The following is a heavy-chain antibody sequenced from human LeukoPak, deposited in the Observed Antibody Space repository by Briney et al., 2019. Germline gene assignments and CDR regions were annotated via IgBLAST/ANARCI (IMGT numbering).Heavy chain of an antibody. CDR1: GYTSTDYF. V-gene: IGHV1-2*02. D-gene: IGHD2-21*02. CDR2: INPNIGDA. CDR3: ARMALDGGDSIGFDS. J-gene: IGHJ5*01. Sequence: ASVKVSCKASGYTSTDYFIHWVRQAPGQGLEWMGWINPNIGDASYAQKFQDRVTMTRDRSINTAYMELSRLTSDDPAVYYCARMALDGGDSIGFDSWGQGTLVTVSS.